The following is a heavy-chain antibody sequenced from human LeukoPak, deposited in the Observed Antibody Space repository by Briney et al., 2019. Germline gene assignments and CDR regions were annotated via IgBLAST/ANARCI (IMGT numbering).Heavy chain of an antibody. Sequence: GGSLRLSCAASGFTFSDYWMHWVRQAPGRGLVWVSLINNDGSSTNYAASVKGRFTISRDNAKNTLYLQMNSLRAEDTAVYYRARESHPVAARSLYGMDVWGQGITVTVSS. D-gene: IGHD6-6*01. CDR1: GFTFSDYW. J-gene: IGHJ6*02. CDR3: ARESHPVAARSLYGMDV. CDR2: INNDGSST. V-gene: IGHV3-74*01.